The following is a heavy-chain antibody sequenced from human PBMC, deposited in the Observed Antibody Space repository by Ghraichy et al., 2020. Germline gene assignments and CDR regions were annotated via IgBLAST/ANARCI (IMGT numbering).Heavy chain of an antibody. CDR2: IYTSGST. V-gene: IGHV4-4*09. Sequence: SETLSLTCTVSGGSISSYYWSWIRQPPGKGLEWIGYIYTSGSTNYNPSLKSRVTISVDTSKNQFSLKLSSVTAADTAVYYCVRLLGEHTEFDYWGQGTLVTVSS. CDR1: GGSISSYY. CDR3: VRLLGEHTEFDY. D-gene: IGHD2-21*01. J-gene: IGHJ4*02.